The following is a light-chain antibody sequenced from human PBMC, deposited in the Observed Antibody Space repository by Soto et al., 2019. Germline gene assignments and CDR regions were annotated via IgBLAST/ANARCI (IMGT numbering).Light chain of an antibody. J-gene: IGKJ1*01. V-gene: IGKV3-11*01. CDR3: QQCSNWPPT. CDR2: DAT. Sequence: ESVLTQSPATLSLSPGERATLSCRASESVSRCLAWYQQKPGQAPRLLIYDATNRATGIPARFSGSGSGTDFTLTISSLEPEDFAIYFCQQCSNWPPTFGQGTKVGIK. CDR1: ESVSRC.